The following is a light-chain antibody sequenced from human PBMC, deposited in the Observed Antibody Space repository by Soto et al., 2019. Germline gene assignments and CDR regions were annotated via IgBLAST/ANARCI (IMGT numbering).Light chain of an antibody. V-gene: IGKV1-39*01. Sequence: DIQMTQSPSSLSASVGDRVTITCRASQSVNKYLYWYQHKPGKAPRLLIYATSTLHSGVPSRFSGGGLGTYFTLTISSLQPEDFATYYCQQSYATPGTFGQGTEV. CDR2: ATS. J-gene: IGKJ1*01. CDR3: QQSYATPGT. CDR1: QSVNKY.